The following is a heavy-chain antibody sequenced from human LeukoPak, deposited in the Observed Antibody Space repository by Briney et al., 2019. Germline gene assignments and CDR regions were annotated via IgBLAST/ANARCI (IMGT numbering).Heavy chain of an antibody. CDR2: INQDGSDK. CDR3: ASQKLGSLGPNFDY. CDR1: GVTFSNYW. J-gene: IGHJ4*02. V-gene: IGHV3-7*03. Sequence: GGSLRLSCATSGVTFSNYWKNWVRKAPGKGLKWVANINQDGSDKYYVDSVKGRFTISKDNAKNSLFLQVNSLRAEDTAVYYCASQKLGSLGPNFDYWGQGTLVTVSS. D-gene: IGHD6-13*01.